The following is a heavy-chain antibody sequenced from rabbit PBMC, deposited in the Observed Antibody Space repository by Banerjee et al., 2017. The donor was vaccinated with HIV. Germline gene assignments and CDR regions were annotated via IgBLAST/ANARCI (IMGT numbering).Heavy chain of an antibody. CDR3: ARAQNSAIGVYDDGL. V-gene: IGHV1S40*01. Sequence: QSLEESGGDLVKPGASLTLTCTASGFSFSSGYYMCWVRQAPGKGPEWIGCIYGESGSTYYASWAKGRLTISKTSSTTVTLQMTSLTAADTATYFCARAQNSAIGVYDDGLWGQGTLVTVS. CDR1: GFSFSSGYY. J-gene: IGHJ3*01. D-gene: IGHD3-1*01. CDR2: IYGESGST.